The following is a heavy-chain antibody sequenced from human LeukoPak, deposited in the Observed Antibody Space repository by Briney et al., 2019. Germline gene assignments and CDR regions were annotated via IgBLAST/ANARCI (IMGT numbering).Heavy chain of an antibody. V-gene: IGHV4-39*07. CDR1: GGSLSNNNFY. CDR2: VYYGGRP. J-gene: IGHJ5*02. CDR3: ARVNDCFPSSSFTRWFDP. Sequence: PSETLSLTCTVSGGSLSNNNFYWGWIRQPPGEGLEWVGTVYYGGRPDYNPSLTSRVTMSVDTSKTQSSLRLSSVTAPDTPIYDWARVNDCFPSSSFTRWFDPWGQEPWSPSPQ. D-gene: IGHD6-13*01.